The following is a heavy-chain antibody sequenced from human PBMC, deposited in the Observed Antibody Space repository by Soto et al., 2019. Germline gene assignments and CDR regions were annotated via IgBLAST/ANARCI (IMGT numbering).Heavy chain of an antibody. J-gene: IGHJ4*02. CDR2: FDPEDGET. Sequence: ASVKVSCKVSGYTLTELSMHWVRQAPGKGLEWMGGFDPEDGETIYAQKFQGRVTMTEDTSTDTAYMELSSLRSEDTAVYYCATRTLENYGGSEPFSFYFDYWGQGTLVTVYS. V-gene: IGHV1-24*01. D-gene: IGHD4-17*01. CDR3: ATRTLENYGGSEPFSFYFDY. CDR1: GYTLTELS.